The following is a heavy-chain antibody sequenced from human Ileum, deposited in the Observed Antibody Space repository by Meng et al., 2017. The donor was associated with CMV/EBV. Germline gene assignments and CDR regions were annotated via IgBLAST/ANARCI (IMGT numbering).Heavy chain of an antibody. CDR1: GFTFSSYW. CDR3: ARGGSTWVDY. CDR2: IISDGTGT. D-gene: IGHD6-13*01. J-gene: IGHJ4*02. V-gene: IGHV3-74*01. Sequence: GGSLRLSCAASGFTFSSYWMHWVRQAPGKGLVWVSRIISDGTGTSYADSVKGRFTISRDNAKNTLYLQMNSLRAEDTAVYYCARGGSTWVDYWGQGTLVTVSS.